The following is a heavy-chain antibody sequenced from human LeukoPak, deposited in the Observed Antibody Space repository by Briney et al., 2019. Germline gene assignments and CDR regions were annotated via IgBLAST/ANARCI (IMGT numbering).Heavy chain of an antibody. Sequence: GGSLRLSCVASGFTFSGYAMSWVRQSPGKGLEWASMSVGTDSTYYADSVKGRLTISRDNSKNTLYLEMNSLRAEDTAVYYCAKSRDSRALFDYWGQGTLVTVSS. J-gene: IGHJ4*02. V-gene: IGHV3-23*01. CDR2: MSVGTDST. CDR1: GFTFSGYA. D-gene: IGHD3-22*01. CDR3: AKSRDSRALFDY.